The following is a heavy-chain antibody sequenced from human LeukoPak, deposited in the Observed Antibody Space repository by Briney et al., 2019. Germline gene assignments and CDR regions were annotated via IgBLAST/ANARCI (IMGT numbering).Heavy chain of an antibody. J-gene: IGHJ5*01. Sequence: ASVKVSCKASGYTFTSYDINWVRQATGQGLEWMGWMNPNSGNTGYAQKFQGRVTITRSTSISTAYMELRSLRSEDTAVYYCARVNCRSTTGYYSGVLDSWARGPLATVS. CDR1: GYTFTSYD. V-gene: IGHV1-8*03. CDR2: MNPNSGNT. CDR3: ARVNCRSTTGYYSGVLDS. D-gene: IGHD2-2*01.